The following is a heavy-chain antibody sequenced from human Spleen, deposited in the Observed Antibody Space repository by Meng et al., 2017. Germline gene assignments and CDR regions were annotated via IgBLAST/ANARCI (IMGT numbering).Heavy chain of an antibody. CDR1: GYTFTNYP. J-gene: IGHJ4*02. D-gene: IGHD3-22*01. CDR2: INPGNGNT. V-gene: IGHV1-3*01. Sequence: ASVMVSCKASGYTFTNYPMNWVRQASGQRLEWLGWINPGNGNTEYSQKFQDRVTITRHTSATTAYMELSSLRSGDTAVYYCAIAYDSSGYGPFDHWGQGTLVTVSS. CDR3: AIAYDSSGYGPFDH.